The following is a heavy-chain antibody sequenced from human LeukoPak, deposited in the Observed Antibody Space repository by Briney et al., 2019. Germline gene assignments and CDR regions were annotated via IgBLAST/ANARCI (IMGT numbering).Heavy chain of an antibody. CDR3: ARDQQLSPVFDY. CDR2: INHSGST. Sequence: SETLSLTCAVYGGSFSGYYWSWIRQPPGKGLEWIGEINHSGSTNYNPSLKSRVTISVDTSKNQFSLKLSSVTAADTAVYYCARDQQLSPVFDYWGQGTLVTVSS. V-gene: IGHV4-34*01. CDR1: GGSFSGYY. J-gene: IGHJ4*02. D-gene: IGHD6-13*01.